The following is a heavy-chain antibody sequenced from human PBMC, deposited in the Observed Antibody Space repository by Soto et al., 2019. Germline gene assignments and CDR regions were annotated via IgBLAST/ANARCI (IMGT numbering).Heavy chain of an antibody. J-gene: IGHJ2*01. Sequence: LSLTRTVSGSSISYGSWVRQPPGKGLEWIGSIYYSGNPYYSPSLKSRVTISVDTSKNQFSLKLSSVTAADTAVYYCANLKWGYWFFDLWGLGTLVTVSS. CDR1: GSSISY. D-gene: IGHD1-26*01. V-gene: IGHV4-39*01. CDR2: IYYSGNP. CDR3: ANLKWGYWFFDL.